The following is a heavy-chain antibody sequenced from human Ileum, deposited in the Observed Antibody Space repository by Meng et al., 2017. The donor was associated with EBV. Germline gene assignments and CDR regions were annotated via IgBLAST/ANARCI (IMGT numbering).Heavy chain of an antibody. V-gene: IGHV4-59*08. J-gene: IGHJ4*02. CDR1: GGSISSYY. CDR3: ARGGWSLDY. CDR2: IYYSGST. D-gene: IGHD2-15*01. Sequence: QVKAEESGPGLVKPSETLSLTCTVSGGSISSYYWRWIRQPPGKGLEWIGYIYYSGSTNYNPSLKSRVTISVDTSKNQFSLNLSSVTAADTAVYYCARGGWSLDYWGQGTLVTVSS.